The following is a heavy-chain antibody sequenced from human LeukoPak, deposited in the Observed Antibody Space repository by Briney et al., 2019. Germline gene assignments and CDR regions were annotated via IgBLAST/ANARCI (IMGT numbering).Heavy chain of an antibody. CDR2: IIPIFGTA. Sequence: ASVKVSCKASGGTFSSYAISWVRQAPGQGLEWMGGIIPIFGTANYAQKFQGRVTITADESTSTAYMELSSLRSEDTAVYYCARDKSGWAAGTWFDPWGQGTLVTVSS. D-gene: IGHD6-13*01. CDR1: GGTFSSYA. J-gene: IGHJ5*02. CDR3: ARDKSGWAAGTWFDP. V-gene: IGHV1-69*13.